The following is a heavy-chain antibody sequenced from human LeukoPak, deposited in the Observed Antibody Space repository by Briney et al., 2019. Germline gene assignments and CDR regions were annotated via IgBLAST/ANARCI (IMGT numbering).Heavy chain of an antibody. CDR1: GFTFSTCS. Sequence: GGSLRLSRAASGFTFSTCSKNWVRQAPGKGLEWLSYISSTTSATYYGDSVKGRFTISRDNAKNSLYLQMNSLRDEDTAVYYCAREDCSGYSYGYIDYWGQGTQVTVSS. CDR2: ISSTTSAT. D-gene: IGHD5-18*01. CDR3: AREDCSGYSYGYIDY. J-gene: IGHJ4*02. V-gene: IGHV3-48*02.